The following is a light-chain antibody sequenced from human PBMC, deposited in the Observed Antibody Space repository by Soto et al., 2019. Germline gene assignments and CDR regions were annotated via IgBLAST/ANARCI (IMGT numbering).Light chain of an antibody. Sequence: AMLVTQSPSSFSAATRDRVTLTCRASQGISSYLAWYQQKPGKAPKLLIYAASTLQSGVPSRFSGSGSGTDFTLTISCLQSEDFATYYCQQYYSYPITFGQRTRLEIK. V-gene: IGKV1-8*01. J-gene: IGKJ5*01. CDR3: QQYYSYPIT. CDR1: QGISSY. CDR2: AAS.